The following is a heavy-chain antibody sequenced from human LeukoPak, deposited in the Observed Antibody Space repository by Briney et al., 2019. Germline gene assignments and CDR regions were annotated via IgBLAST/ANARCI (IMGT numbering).Heavy chain of an antibody. Sequence: GRSLRLSCAASGFTFSSYAMHWVRKAPGKGLEWVAVISYDGSNKYYADSVKGRFTISRDNSKNTLYLQMNSLRAEDTAVYYCARDLGELVYYYYGMDVWGQGTTVTVSS. CDR2: ISYDGSNK. CDR3: ARDLGELVYYYYGMDV. D-gene: IGHD3-16*01. J-gene: IGHJ6*02. V-gene: IGHV3-30*04. CDR1: GFTFSSYA.